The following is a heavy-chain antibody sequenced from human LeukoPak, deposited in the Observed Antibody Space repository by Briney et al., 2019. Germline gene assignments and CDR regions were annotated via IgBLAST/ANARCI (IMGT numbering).Heavy chain of an antibody. CDR3: ARTTEGTKFDY. J-gene: IGHJ4*02. Sequence: ASVKVSCKASGYTFTGYYIHWVRQAPGQGPEWMGWINPKSGGTNSAQKFQDRVTMTRDTSISTAYMELSSLRSEDTALYYCARTTEGTKFDYWDQGTLVTVSS. CDR2: INPKSGGT. D-gene: IGHD2-8*01. V-gene: IGHV1-2*02. CDR1: GYTFTGYY.